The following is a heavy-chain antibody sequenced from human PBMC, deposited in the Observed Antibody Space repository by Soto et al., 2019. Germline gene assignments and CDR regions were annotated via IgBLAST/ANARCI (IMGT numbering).Heavy chain of an antibody. Sequence: QVQLVQSGAEVKKPGASVRVSCKASGYTFNDYGITWVRQAPGQGLEWMGWTGPYGGGTNHAQTFQGRVTMTVDTSTTTADMELRSLRSDDTALYYCARCYCSVGSCYTCWHFDLWGPGTLVTVAA. CDR2: TGPYGGGT. CDR3: ARCYCSVGSCYTCWHFDL. V-gene: IGHV1-18*01. D-gene: IGHD2-15*01. J-gene: IGHJ2*01. CDR1: GYTFNDYG.